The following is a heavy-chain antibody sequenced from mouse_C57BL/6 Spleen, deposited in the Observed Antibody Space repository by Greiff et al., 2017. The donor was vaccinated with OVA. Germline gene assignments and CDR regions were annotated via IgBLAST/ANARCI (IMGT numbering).Heavy chain of an antibody. D-gene: IGHD3-2*02. V-gene: IGHV1-82*01. Sequence: QVQLQQSGPELVKPGASVKISCTASGYAFSSSWMNWVKQRPGQGLEWIGRIYPGDGDTTYNGKFKGKATLTADKSSSTAYMQLSSLTSEDSAVYCCARSEGSGNGFAYWGQGTLVTVSA. CDR1: GYAFSSSW. CDR2: IYPGDGDT. J-gene: IGHJ3*01. CDR3: ARSEGSGNGFAY.